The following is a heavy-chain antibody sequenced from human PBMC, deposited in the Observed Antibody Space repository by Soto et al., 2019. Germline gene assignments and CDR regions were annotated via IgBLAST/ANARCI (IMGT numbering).Heavy chain of an antibody. Sequence: SETLSLTCSVSGGSLSNFYWSWIRQPPGKGLEWIGYMSYSGTTNYSPSLKSRVTISLDTSKNQFSLRLSFVTAADTAVYYCARHQLGMGVDYWGQGTLVTVSS. CDR1: GGSLSNFY. J-gene: IGHJ4*02. CDR3: ARHQLGMGVDY. D-gene: IGHD3-16*01. CDR2: MSYSGTT. V-gene: IGHV4-59*01.